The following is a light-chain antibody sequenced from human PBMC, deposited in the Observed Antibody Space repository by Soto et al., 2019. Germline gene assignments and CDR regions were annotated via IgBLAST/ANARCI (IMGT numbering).Light chain of an antibody. J-gene: IGLJ1*01. CDR3: CSCAGTFV. V-gene: IGLV2-23*02. CDR1: SGDIGTYNL. CDR2: VVT. Sequence: QSVLTQPASVSGSPGQSITISCTGTSGDIGTYNLVSWYQQHPGKAPTLMIFVVTRRPTGVSARFSGSKSGNTASLTISVLQPEDEADYYCCSCAGTFVFGPVTKLTVL.